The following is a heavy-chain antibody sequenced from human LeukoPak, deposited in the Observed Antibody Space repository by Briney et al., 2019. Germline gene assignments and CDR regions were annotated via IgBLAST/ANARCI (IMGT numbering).Heavy chain of an antibody. CDR1: GYTFIRYY. D-gene: IGHD1-26*01. CDR2: FDPEDGET. V-gene: IGHV1-24*01. Sequence: GASVKVSCKASGYTFIRYYIHWVRQAPGQGLEWMGGFDPEDGETIYAQKFQGRVTMTEDTSTDTAYMELSSLRSEDTVVYYCATGGGSSTDYYFDYWGQGTLVTVSS. CDR3: ATGGGSSTDYYFDY. J-gene: IGHJ4*02.